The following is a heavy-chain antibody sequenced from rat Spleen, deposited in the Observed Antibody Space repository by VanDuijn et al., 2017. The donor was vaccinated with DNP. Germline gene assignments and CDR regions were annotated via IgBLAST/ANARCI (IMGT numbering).Heavy chain of an antibody. V-gene: IGHV2S12*01. CDR2: ISSGGDT. CDR1: GFTFSDFY. D-gene: IGHD1-9*01. J-gene: IGHJ2*01. CDR3: SKDSYGYNFDY. Sequence: VQLVESGGGLVQPGRSLKLSCAASGFTFSDFYMAWVRQPPGKGLEWIAAISSGGDTHYNSVLKSRLSISRDISESQVFLKVNSLQTEDTAIYFCSKDSYGYNFDYWGQGVMVTVSS.